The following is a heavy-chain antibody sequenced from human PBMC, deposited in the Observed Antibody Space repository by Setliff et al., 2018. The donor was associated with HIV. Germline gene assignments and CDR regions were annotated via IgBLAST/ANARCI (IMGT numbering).Heavy chain of an antibody. J-gene: IGHJ4*02. V-gene: IGHV1-3*04. D-gene: IGHD2-21*02. CDR1: GYTFKNYG. CDR2: INTGNGDT. CDR3: ARNGCSGDSYFCDLDS. Sequence: ASVKVSCKASGYTFKNYGIRWVRLAPGQRPEWVGWINTGNGDTQYSQKLQGRVTVTRDTSASTVYMELRRLTSEDMAVYFCARNGCSGDSYFCDLDSWGQGTPVTVSS.